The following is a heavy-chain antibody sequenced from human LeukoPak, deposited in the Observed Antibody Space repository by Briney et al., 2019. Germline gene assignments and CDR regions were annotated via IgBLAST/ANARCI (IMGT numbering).Heavy chain of an antibody. D-gene: IGHD3-10*01. J-gene: IGHJ4*02. Sequence: GSSVKVSCKASGGTFSSYAISWVRQAPGQGLVWMGGIIPIFGTANYAQKFQGRVTITADESTSTAYMELRSLRSDDTAVYYCARDRSRQGGFDFDYWGQGTLVTVSS. V-gene: IGHV1-69*01. CDR3: ARDRSRQGGFDFDY. CDR2: IIPIFGTA. CDR1: GGTFSSYA.